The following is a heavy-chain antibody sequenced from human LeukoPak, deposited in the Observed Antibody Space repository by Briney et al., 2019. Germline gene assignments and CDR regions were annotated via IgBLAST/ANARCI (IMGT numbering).Heavy chain of an antibody. V-gene: IGHV3-43*01. J-gene: IGHJ6*03. Sequence: PPGGSLRLSCAASGFTFDDYTMHWVRQVPGKGLEWVALISWEGGGTYYADSVKGRFIISRDNSKNSLYLQMSSLRTDDSGLYYCAKDVGKCLLSYYCMDVWGKGTTVTVSS. D-gene: IGHD4/OR15-4a*01. CDR2: ISWEGGGT. CDR1: GFTFDDYT. CDR3: AKDVGKCLLSYYCMDV.